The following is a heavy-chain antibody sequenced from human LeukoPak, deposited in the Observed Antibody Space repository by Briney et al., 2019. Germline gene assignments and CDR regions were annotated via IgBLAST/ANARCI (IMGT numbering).Heavy chain of an antibody. CDR3: AKDRAGYSGARGFDC. D-gene: IGHD5-12*01. V-gene: IGHV3-23*01. Sequence: GGSRRLSCAASGFTFSTYAMSWVRQAPGKGLDWVSGISASSDSTYYADSVKGRFTISRDNSKNTLYLQMNSLGAADTAVYYCAKDRAGYSGARGFDCWGQGTLVTVSS. CDR1: GFTFSTYA. CDR2: ISASSDST. J-gene: IGHJ4*02.